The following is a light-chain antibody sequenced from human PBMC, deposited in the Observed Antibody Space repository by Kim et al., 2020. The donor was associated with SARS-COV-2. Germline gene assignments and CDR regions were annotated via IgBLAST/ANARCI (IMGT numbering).Light chain of an antibody. CDR3: AAWDDSLSGYV. CDR2: RNN. V-gene: IGLV1-47*01. J-gene: IGLJ1*01. Sequence: GQRVTISCSGSSSNIGSNYVYWYQQLPGTAPKLLIYRNNQRPSGVPDRFSGSKSGTSASLAITGLRSEDEADYYCAAWDDSLSGYVFGTGTKVTVL. CDR1: SSNIGSNY.